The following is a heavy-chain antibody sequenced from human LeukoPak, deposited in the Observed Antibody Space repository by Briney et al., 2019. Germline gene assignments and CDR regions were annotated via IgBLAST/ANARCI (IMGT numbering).Heavy chain of an antibody. J-gene: IGHJ4*02. CDR3: ARDRSARHLEY. D-gene: IGHD6-6*01. CDR1: GFTFSSYG. Sequence: GRSLRLSCAASGFTFSSYGMHWVRQAPGKGLEWVAVIWYDGSKNYYADSVEGRFTISRDNSKNALYLQMNSLRAEDTALYYCARDRSARHLEYWGQGTLVTVSS. CDR2: IWYDGSKN. V-gene: IGHV3-33*01.